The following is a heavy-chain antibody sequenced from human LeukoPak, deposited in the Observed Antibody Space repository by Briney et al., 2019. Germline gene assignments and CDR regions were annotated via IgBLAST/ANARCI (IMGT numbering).Heavy chain of an antibody. J-gene: IGHJ4*02. CDR2: ISSSSSTI. CDR1: GFTFSSYS. V-gene: IGHV3-48*04. Sequence: PGGSLRLSCAASGFTFSSYSMNWVRQAPGKGLEWVSYISSSSSTIYYADSVKGRFTISRDNAKNSLYLQMNSLRAEDTAVYYCARDWAAYYDSSGFDYWGQGTLVTVSS. D-gene: IGHD3-22*01. CDR3: ARDWAAYYDSSGFDY.